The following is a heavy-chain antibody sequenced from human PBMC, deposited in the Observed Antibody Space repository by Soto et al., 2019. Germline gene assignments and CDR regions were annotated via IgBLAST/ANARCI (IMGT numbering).Heavy chain of an antibody. CDR2: ISTRGGRT. CDR1: GFSFSSYA. V-gene: IGHV3-23*01. CDR3: AKEFYYDASGQYSHVYFAS. Sequence: GGSLRLSCAASGFSFSSYAMSWVRQAPPQGLEWVSSISTRGGRTYYADSVKGRFSISRDNSANAVYLDMDNLRAEDTGIYYCAKEFYYDASGQYSHVYFASWGQGALVTVSS. D-gene: IGHD3-22*01. J-gene: IGHJ4*02.